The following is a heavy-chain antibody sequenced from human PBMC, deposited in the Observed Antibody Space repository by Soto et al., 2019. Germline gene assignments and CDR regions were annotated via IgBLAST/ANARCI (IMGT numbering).Heavy chain of an antibody. Sequence: ASVKVSCKASDYTFTDYGISCVRQAPGQGLEWMGWISAYNGNTNYAQKLQDRVTMTTDTSTSTAYVEVRSLRSDDTAVYYCARGYGNYPHYYFGMDVWGQGTTVTVSS. CDR1: DYTFTDYG. J-gene: IGHJ6*02. V-gene: IGHV1-18*04. D-gene: IGHD4-4*01. CDR2: ISAYNGNT. CDR3: ARGYGNYPHYYFGMDV.